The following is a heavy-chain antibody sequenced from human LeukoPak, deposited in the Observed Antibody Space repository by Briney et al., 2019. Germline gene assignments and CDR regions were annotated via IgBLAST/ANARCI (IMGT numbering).Heavy chain of an antibody. CDR3: TTLYDFWSGTDGFDI. CDR1: GFTFSSYG. Sequence: GGSLRLSCAASGFTFSSYGMHWVRQASGKGLEWVGRIRSKSNSYATAYAASVKGRFTTSRDDSKNTAYLQMNSLKTEDTAVYYCTTLYDFWSGTDGFDIWGQGTVVTVSS. D-gene: IGHD3-3*01. CDR2: IRSKSNSYAT. J-gene: IGHJ3*02. V-gene: IGHV3-73*01.